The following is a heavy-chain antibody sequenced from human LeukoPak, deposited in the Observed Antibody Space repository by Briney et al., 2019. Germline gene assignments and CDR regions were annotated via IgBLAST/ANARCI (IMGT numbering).Heavy chain of an antibody. J-gene: IGHJ6*03. D-gene: IGHD1-1*01. CDR1: GYTFTSYD. Sequence: GASVKVSCKASGYTFTSYDINWVRQATGQGLEWMGWMNPNSGNTGYAQKFQGRVTITRNTSISTAYMELSSLRSEDTAVYYCAREADNRQLDPHFLFSNYYYYYMDVWGKGTTVTVSS. V-gene: IGHV1-8*03. CDR2: MNPNSGNT. CDR3: AREADNRQLDPHFLFSNYYYYYMDV.